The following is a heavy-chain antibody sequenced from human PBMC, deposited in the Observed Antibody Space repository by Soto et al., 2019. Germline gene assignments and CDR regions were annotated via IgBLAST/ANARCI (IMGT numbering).Heavy chain of an antibody. CDR2: IWYDGSNK. CDR3: ARDFYGEGVWGFDP. J-gene: IGHJ5*02. D-gene: IGHD4-17*01. Sequence: GGSLRLSCAASGFTFSSYGMHWVRQAPGKGLEWVAVIWYDGSNKYYADSVKGRFTISRDNSKNTLYLQMNSLRAEDTAVYYCARDFYGEGVWGFDPWGQGTLVTVSS. V-gene: IGHV3-33*01. CDR1: GFTFSSYG.